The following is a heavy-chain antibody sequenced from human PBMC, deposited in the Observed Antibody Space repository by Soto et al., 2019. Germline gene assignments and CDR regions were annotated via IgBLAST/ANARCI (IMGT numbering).Heavy chain of an antibody. D-gene: IGHD3-3*01. J-gene: IGHJ5*02. CDR2: INQDGSEK. Sequence: EVQLEESGGGLVQPGGSLRLSCVASGFTFTDYRMSWVRQAPGKAPEWVANINQDGSEKNYLDSVKGRFSISRDNTKNSLFLQMNNLGADDTAVYHCARAGGWDFWSLFDPWGQGTLVTVSS. CDR1: GFTFTDYR. V-gene: IGHV3-7*01. CDR3: ARAGGWDFWSLFDP.